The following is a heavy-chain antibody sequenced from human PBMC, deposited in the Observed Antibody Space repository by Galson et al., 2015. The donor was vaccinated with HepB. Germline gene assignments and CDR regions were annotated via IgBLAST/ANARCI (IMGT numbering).Heavy chain of an antibody. V-gene: IGHV3-23*01. CDR2: ISGGGGST. CDR1: GFSFNNYA. J-gene: IGHJ4*02. D-gene: IGHD3-10*01. CDR3: AKMQAGYYGSGDY. Sequence: SLRLSCAAFGFSFNNYAMSWVRQAPGKGLEWVSAISGGGGSTFYADSVQGRFSISRDNSKNTLHLQMNSLRGEDTAVYYCAKMQAGYYGSGDYWGQGTLVTVSS.